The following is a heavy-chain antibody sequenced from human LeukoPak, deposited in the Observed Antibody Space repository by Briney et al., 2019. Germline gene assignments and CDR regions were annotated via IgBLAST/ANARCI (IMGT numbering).Heavy chain of an antibody. Sequence: SETLSLTCAVYGGSFSGYYWSWIRQPPGKGLEWIGEINHSGSTNYNPSLKSRVTISVDTSKNQFSLKLSSVTAADTAVYYCAGGPVVRGVIRYPSGDYWGQGTLVTVSS. CDR2: INHSGST. CDR3: AGGPVVRGVIRYPSGDY. V-gene: IGHV4-34*01. CDR1: GGSFSGYY. J-gene: IGHJ4*02. D-gene: IGHD3-10*01.